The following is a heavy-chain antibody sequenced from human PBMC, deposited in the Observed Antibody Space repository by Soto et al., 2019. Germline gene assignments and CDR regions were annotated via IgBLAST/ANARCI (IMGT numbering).Heavy chain of an antibody. CDR1: GGSISSYY. Sequence: SETLSLTCTVSGGSISSYYWSWIRQPPWKGLEWIGYIYHSGSTYYNPSLKSRVTISVDTSKNQFSLKLSSVTAADTAVYYCAREGVSSRWYNYYGMDVWGKGTTVTVSS. CDR3: AREGVSSRWYNYYGMDV. J-gene: IGHJ6*04. CDR2: IYHSGST. V-gene: IGHV4-59*01. D-gene: IGHD6-13*01.